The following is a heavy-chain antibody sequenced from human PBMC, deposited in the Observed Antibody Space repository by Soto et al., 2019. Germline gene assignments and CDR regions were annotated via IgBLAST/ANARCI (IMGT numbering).Heavy chain of an antibody. Sequence: GGSLRLSCAASGFTFSSYSMNWIRQAPGKGLEWVSSISSSSSYIYYASSVKGRFTVSRDNVKNTLSLQMNSLRPEDTAVYYCAKDSGYQLPDNYFYYGLDVWGQGTTVTVSS. CDR2: ISSSSSYI. V-gene: IGHV3-21*01. CDR3: AKDSGYQLPDNYFYYGLDV. J-gene: IGHJ6*02. D-gene: IGHD2-2*01. CDR1: GFTFSSYS.